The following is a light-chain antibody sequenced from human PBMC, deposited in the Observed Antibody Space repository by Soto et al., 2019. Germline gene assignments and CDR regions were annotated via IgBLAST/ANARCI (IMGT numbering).Light chain of an antibody. CDR2: GPS. Sequence: EIVLTQSPGTLSLSPGERATLSCRASQSISSSYLAWYQQKPGQAPRLLIYGPSSRATGIPDRFSGSGSGTDFTLNINRLETEDFAVYYCQQYDSSPRTFGQGTKVEIK. CDR1: QSISSSY. J-gene: IGKJ1*01. V-gene: IGKV3-20*01. CDR3: QQYDSSPRT.